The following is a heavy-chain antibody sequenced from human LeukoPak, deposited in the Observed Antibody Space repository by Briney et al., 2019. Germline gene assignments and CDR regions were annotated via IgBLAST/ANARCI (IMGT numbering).Heavy chain of an antibody. V-gene: IGHV3-7*01. CDR3: ARLKDDVTKFDY. CDR2: INQDVSRI. D-gene: IGHD2-8*01. CDR1: GFSFSRYW. Sequence: GGSLRPSCAGSGFSFSRYWMAWVRQAPGKGLEWVASINQDVSRIHYVDSVKGRFTISRDNAKNSLFLQMNSLRVEDTAVYYCARLKDDVTKFDYWGQGTLVTVSS. J-gene: IGHJ4*02.